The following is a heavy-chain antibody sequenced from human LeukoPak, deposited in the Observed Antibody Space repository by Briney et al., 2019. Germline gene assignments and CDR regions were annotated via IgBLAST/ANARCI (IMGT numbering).Heavy chain of an antibody. CDR2: ICGSGGST. CDR1: GFTFSSYA. Sequence: GGSLTLSCAASGFTFSSYAMSWLRQAPGKGLVWVSAICGSGGSTYYADPVKGRFTISRGNSKNRLYLQMNSLRAEDTAVYYCAKIDPVDAFDIWGPGTMVTVSS. V-gene: IGHV3-23*01. J-gene: IGHJ3*02. CDR3: AKIDPVDAFDI.